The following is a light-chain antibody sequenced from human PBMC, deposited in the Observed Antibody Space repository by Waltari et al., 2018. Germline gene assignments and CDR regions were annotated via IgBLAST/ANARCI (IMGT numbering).Light chain of an antibody. J-gene: IGKJ1*01. CDR1: QSVSRS. V-gene: IGKV3-20*01. CDR3: QHYVRLPVT. Sequence: EIVLTQSPGTLSLSPGESATLSCRASQSVSRSLAWYQQKSGQAPRLLIYGASSRATGVPDRFSGSVSGTDFSLTISRLEPEDFAVYYCQHYVRLPVTFGQGTKVEIK. CDR2: GAS.